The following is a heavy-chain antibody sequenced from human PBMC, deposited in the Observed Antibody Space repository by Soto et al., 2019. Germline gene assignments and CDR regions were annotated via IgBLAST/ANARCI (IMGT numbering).Heavy chain of an antibody. Sequence: QVQLVQSGAEVKKPGASVMVSCKASGYTFRDYDINWVRQAGGQGLEWMGWMNPNSGNTAYAQKFQGRVTMTGDTTTNTAYMELTSLTSADTAVYYCTRRARIGKQLWLPFDSWAQGTLVTVSS. V-gene: IGHV1-8*01. CDR2: MNPNSGNT. J-gene: IGHJ4*02. CDR3: TRRARIGKQLWLPFDS. CDR1: GYTFRDYD. D-gene: IGHD3-22*01.